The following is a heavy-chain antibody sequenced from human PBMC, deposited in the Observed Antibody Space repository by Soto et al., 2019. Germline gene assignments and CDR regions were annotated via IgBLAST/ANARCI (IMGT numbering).Heavy chain of an antibody. CDR3: ARDRVRDSSGWYGRYYYGMDV. D-gene: IGHD6-19*01. J-gene: IGHJ6*02. CDR1: GFTFSSYA. CDR2: ISYDGSNK. Sequence: GGSLRLSCAASGFTFSSYAMHWVRQAPGKGLEWVAVISYDGSNKYYADSVKGRFTISRDNSKNTLYLQMNSLRAEDTAVYYCARDRVRDSSGWYGRYYYGMDVWGQGTTVTVSS. V-gene: IGHV3-30-3*01.